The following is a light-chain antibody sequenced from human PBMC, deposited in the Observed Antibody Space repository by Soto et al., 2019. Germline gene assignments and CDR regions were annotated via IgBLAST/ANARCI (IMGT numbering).Light chain of an antibody. J-gene: IGLJ2*01. CDR3: QTWGTGIHVV. CDR2: VNSDGSH. V-gene: IGLV4-69*01. CDR1: SGHNNYA. Sequence: QLVLTQSPSASASLGASVKLTCTLSSGHNNYAIAWHQQQPEKGPRYLLKVNSDGSHSKGDGIPDRFSGSSSGAERYLTISSLQSEDEADYYCQTWGTGIHVVFGGGTKVTVL.